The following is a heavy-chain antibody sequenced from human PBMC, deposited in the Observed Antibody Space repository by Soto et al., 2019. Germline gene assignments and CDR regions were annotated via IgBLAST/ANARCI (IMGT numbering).Heavy chain of an antibody. Sequence: QVQLVRSGAEVKKPGASVKVSCKASGYTFTGYYMHWVRQAPGQGLEWMGWINPNSGGTKYAKKFQGWVTMTRDTSISTAYMELRRLRSDDTAVYFCARDIGSGPQYYFDYWGQGTLVTVSS. D-gene: IGHD6-19*01. V-gene: IGHV1-2*04. CDR2: INPNSGGT. CDR3: ARDIGSGPQYYFDY. CDR1: GYTFTGYY. J-gene: IGHJ4*02.